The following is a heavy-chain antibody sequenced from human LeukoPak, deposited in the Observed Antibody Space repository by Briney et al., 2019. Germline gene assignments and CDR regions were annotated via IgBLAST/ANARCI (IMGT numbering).Heavy chain of an antibody. D-gene: IGHD6-13*01. CDR3: ARDSSSWYGGFDY. V-gene: IGHV4-34*01. CDR2: INHSGST. Sequence: SETLSLTCAVYGGSFSGYYWSWIRQPPGKGLEWIGEINHSGSTNYNPSLKCRVTISVDTSKNQFSLKLSSVTAADTAVYYCARDSSSWYGGFDYWGQGTLVTVSS. J-gene: IGHJ4*02. CDR1: GGSFSGYY.